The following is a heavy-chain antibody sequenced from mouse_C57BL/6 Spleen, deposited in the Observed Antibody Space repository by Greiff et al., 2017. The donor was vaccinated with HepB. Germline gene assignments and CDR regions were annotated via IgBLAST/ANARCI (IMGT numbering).Heavy chain of an antibody. CDR2: IDPENGDT. CDR3: TTQGYDWFAY. J-gene: IGHJ3*01. D-gene: IGHD2-2*01. Sequence: EVKLMESGAELVRPGASVKLSCTASGFNIKDDYMHWVKQRPEQGLEWIGWIDPENGDTEYASKFQGKATITADTSSNTAYLQLSSLTSEDTAVYYCTTQGYDWFAYWGQGTLVTVSA. CDR1: GFNIKDDY. V-gene: IGHV14-4*01.